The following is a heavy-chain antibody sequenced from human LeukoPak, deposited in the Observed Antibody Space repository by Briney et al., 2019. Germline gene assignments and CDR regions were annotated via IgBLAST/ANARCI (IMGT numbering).Heavy chain of an antibody. D-gene: IGHD1-20*01. CDR1: GGTFSSYA. Sequence: AASVKVSCKASGGTFSSYAISWVRQAPGQGLEWMGRIIPIFGTANYAQKFQGRVTITTDESTSTAYMELSSLRSEDTAVYYCARFADGYYWVDYWGQGTLVTVSS. CDR2: IIPIFGTA. J-gene: IGHJ4*02. V-gene: IGHV1-69*05. CDR3: ARFADGYYWVDY.